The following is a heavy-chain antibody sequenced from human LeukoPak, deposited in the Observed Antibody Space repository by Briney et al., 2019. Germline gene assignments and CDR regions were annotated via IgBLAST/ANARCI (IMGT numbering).Heavy chain of an antibody. V-gene: IGHV1-69*13. CDR2: IIPIFGTA. CDR1: GGTFSSYA. CDR3: ARGRSWYNFDY. D-gene: IGHD6-13*01. J-gene: IGHJ4*02. Sequence: ASVKVSCKASGGTFSSYAISWVRQAPGKGLEWMGGIIPIFGTANYAQKFQGRVTITADESTSTAYMELSSLRSEDTAVYYCARGRSWYNFDYWGQGTLVTVSS.